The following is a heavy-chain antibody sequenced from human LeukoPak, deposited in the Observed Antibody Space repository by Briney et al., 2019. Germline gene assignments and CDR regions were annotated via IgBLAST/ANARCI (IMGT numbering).Heavy chain of an antibody. CDR2: TYYRSKWYN. CDR1: GDSVSSNSAA. D-gene: IGHD1-7*01. J-gene: IGHJ6*02. CDR3: AKSYNWNYKGKLYYYYGMDA. Sequence: SQTLSLTCAISGDSVSSNSAAWNWIRQSPSRGLEWLGRTYYRSKWYNDYAVSVKSRITINPDTSKNQFSLQLNSVTPEDTAVYYCAKSYNWNYKGKLYYYYGMDAWGQGTTVTVSS. V-gene: IGHV6-1*01.